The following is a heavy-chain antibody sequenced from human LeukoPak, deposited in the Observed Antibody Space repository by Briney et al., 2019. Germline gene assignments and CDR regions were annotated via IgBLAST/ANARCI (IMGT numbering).Heavy chain of an antibody. CDR1: GGSISSTNW. Sequence: SETLSHTCGVSGGSISSTNWWTWVRQPPGEGPEWIGEVHLSGRTNYNPSLESRVTMSVDMSENHISLKLTSVTAADTAVYYCAREGGPYRPLDYSGQGTLVTVSS. CDR3: AREGGPYRPLDY. J-gene: IGHJ4*02. CDR2: VHLSGRT. V-gene: IGHV4-4*02.